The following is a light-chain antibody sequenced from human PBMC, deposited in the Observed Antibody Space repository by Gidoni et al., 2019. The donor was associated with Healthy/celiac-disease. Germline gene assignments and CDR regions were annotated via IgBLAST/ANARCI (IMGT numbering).Light chain of an antibody. J-gene: IGKJ4*01. Sequence: DIPMTTSPSSLSASVGDRVTITCRESQSISSYLNWYQQKPGKAPTLLIYAASRLQSGVPSRFSGSGSGTDFTLTSSSLQPEDFATYYCQQSYSTLTFGGGTKVEIK. V-gene: IGKV1-39*01. CDR3: QQSYSTLT. CDR2: AAS. CDR1: QSISSY.